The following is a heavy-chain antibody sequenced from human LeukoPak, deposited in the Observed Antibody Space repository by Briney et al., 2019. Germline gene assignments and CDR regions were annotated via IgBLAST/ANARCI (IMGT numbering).Heavy chain of an antibody. D-gene: IGHD2-8*01. V-gene: IGHV4-59*08. J-gene: IGHJ4*02. CDR3: WRPHCSNSVCSSSRVDF. CDR1: GFTFSSYA. Sequence: GSLRLSCAASGFTFSSYAMSWVRQPPGKGLEWIGNIHYSGSTYYSPSLKNRVTISVDTSKNQFSLRLKSVTAADTAVYYCWRPHCSNSVCSSSRVDFWGQGTLVTVSS. CDR2: IHYSGST.